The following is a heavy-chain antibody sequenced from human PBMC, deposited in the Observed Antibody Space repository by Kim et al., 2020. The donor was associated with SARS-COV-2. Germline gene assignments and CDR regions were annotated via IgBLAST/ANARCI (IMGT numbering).Heavy chain of an antibody. CDR2: IYPGDSDT. V-gene: IGHV5-51*01. CDR1: GYSFTSYW. J-gene: IGHJ5*02. D-gene: IGHD2-2*02. CDR3: ARIYCSSTSCYIGDEMSNWFDP. Sequence: GESLKISCKGSGYSFTSYWIGWVRQMPGKGLEWMGIIYPGDSDTRYSPSFQGQVTISADKSISTAYLQWSSLKASDTAMYYCARIYCSSTSCYIGDEMSNWFDPWGQGTLVTVSS.